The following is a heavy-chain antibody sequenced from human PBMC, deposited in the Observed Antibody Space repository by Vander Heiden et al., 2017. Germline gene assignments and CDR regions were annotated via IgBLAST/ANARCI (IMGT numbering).Heavy chain of an antibody. J-gene: IGHJ4*02. CDR1: GFPFNRSA. CDR2: ISFNGNFT. Sequence: EVLLVESGGGLVQTGGSRRLSCSASGFPFNRSAMTWVRQVPGRGLEYFSVISFNGNFTRYAESVKGRFIISRDSSKNMLFLQLNSLTTEDAGVYYCPPPTGNFWGPGTRVMVSS. V-gene: IGHV3-64D*06. CDR3: PPPTGNF.